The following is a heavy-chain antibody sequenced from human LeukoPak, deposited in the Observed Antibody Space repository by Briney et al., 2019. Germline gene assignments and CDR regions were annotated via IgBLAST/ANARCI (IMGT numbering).Heavy chain of an antibody. CDR2: IYYTGKT. CDR1: GDSVSNGNYY. D-gene: IGHD1/OR15-1a*01. Sequence: SGTLSLTCTVSGDSVSNGNYYWSWLRQPPGKALEWIGYIYYTGKTYYNPSLEGRVTILVDTSRNHFSVKLSSVTAADTAVYYCARDLTIRYYYYGMDVWGQGTTVTVSS. CDR3: ARDLTIRYYYYGMDV. J-gene: IGHJ6*02. V-gene: IGHV4-61*03.